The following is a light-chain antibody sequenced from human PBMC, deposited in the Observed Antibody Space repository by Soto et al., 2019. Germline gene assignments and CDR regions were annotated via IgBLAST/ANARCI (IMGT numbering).Light chain of an antibody. CDR1: QSVSSNF. V-gene: IGKV3-20*01. Sequence: EIVLTHSPGTLSLSPGERATLSCRASQSVSSNFLAWYQQKPGQAPRLLIYGASSRATGIPDRFSGSGSGTDFTLTISRLEPEDLAVYYCQQYGSSRTFGQGTKVEIK. CDR3: QQYGSSRT. J-gene: IGKJ1*01. CDR2: GAS.